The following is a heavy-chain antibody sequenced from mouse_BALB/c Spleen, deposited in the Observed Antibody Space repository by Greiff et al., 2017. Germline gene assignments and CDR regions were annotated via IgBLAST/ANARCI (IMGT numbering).Heavy chain of an antibody. CDR1: GFNIKDTY. Sequence: VQLQQSGAELVKPGASVKLSCTASGFNIKDTYMHWVKQRPEKGLEWIGRIDPANGNTKYDPKFPGKATITADTTSNTAYLQLSSLTSEDTAVYYCTDYGQLRGFAYWGQGTLVTVSA. V-gene: IGHV14-3*02. D-gene: IGHD1-1*01. J-gene: IGHJ3*01. CDR2: IDPANGNT. CDR3: TDYGQLRGFAY.